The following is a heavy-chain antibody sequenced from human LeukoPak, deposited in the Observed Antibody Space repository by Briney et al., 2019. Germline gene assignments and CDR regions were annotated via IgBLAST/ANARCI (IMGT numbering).Heavy chain of an antibody. V-gene: IGHV3-23*01. CDR1: GFTFSSYA. Sequence: GGSLRLSCAASGFTFSSYAMSWVRQAPGKGLEWVSAISGSGGSTYYADSVKGRFTISRDNSKNTLYLQMNSLRAEDTAVYYCAKDLHPLLWFGELFGNAFDIWGQGTMVTVSS. CDR2: ISGSGGST. D-gene: IGHD3-10*01. CDR3: AKDLHPLLWFGELFGNAFDI. J-gene: IGHJ3*02.